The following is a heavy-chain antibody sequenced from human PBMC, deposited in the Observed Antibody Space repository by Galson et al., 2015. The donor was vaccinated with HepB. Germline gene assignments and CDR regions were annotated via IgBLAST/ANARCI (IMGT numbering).Heavy chain of an antibody. D-gene: IGHD3-10*01. Sequence: SLRLSCAASGFTFSSYSMNWVRQAPGKGLEWVSYISSSSSTIYYADSVKGRFTISRDNAKNSLYLQMNSLRDEDTAVYYCARGRREILWFGESTYPDFDYWGQGTLVTVSS. J-gene: IGHJ4*02. CDR1: GFTFSSYS. V-gene: IGHV3-48*02. CDR2: ISSSSSTI. CDR3: ARGRREILWFGESTYPDFDY.